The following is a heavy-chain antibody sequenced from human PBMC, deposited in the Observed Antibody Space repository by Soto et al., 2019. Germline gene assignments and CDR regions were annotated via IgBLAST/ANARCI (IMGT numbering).Heavy chain of an antibody. Sequence: GGSLRLSCAASGFTFSDYYMSWIRQAPGKGLEWVSYISSSSSYTNYADSVKGRFTISRDNAKNSLYLQMDSLRAEDTAVYYCARGRDYYDSSGYPYWGQGTQVTVSS. J-gene: IGHJ4*02. V-gene: IGHV3-11*06. CDR2: ISSSSSYT. CDR1: GFTFSDYY. CDR3: ARGRDYYDSSGYPY. D-gene: IGHD3-22*01.